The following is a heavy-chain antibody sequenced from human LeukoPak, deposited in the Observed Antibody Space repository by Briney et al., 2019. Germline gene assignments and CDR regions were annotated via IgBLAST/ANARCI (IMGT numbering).Heavy chain of an antibody. CDR3: ARDGPISSGWYLRVSWFDP. Sequence: SETLSLTCAVYGGSFSGYSWSWIRQPPGKGLEWIGEINHSGSTNYNPSLKSRVTISVDTSKNQFSLKLSSVTAADTAVYYCARDGPISSGWYLRVSWFDPWGQGTLVTVSS. CDR2: INHSGST. CDR1: GGSFSGYS. V-gene: IGHV4-34*01. D-gene: IGHD6-19*01. J-gene: IGHJ5*02.